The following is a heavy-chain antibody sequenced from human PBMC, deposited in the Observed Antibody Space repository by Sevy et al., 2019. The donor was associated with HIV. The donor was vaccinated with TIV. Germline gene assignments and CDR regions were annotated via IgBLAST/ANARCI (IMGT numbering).Heavy chain of an antibody. CDR1: GYTFTSYD. CDR2: MNPNSGNT. J-gene: IGHJ5*02. D-gene: IGHD3-10*01. CDR3: ARGRLMRQRALGGWFDP. V-gene: IGHV1-8*01. Sequence: ASVKVSCKASGYTFTSYDINWVRQATGQGLEWMGWMNPNSGNTGYAQKFQGRVTMTRNTSISTAYMELSSLRSEDTAVYYCARGRLMRQRALGGWFDPWGQGTLVTVSS.